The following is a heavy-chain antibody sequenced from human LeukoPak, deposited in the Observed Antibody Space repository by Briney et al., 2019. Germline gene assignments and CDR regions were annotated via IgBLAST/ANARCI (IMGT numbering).Heavy chain of an antibody. J-gene: IGHJ4*02. CDR1: GFPFSSYA. CDR3: AKTHCSGGSCYSYFDY. CDR2: ISGGGGST. D-gene: IGHD2-15*01. Sequence: GGSLRLSCAASGFPFSSYAMNWVRQAPGKGLEWVSTISGGGGSTYYADSVKGRFTISRDNSKNTLYLQMNSLRAEDTAVYYCAKTHCSGGSCYSYFDYWGQGTLVTVSS. V-gene: IGHV3-23*01.